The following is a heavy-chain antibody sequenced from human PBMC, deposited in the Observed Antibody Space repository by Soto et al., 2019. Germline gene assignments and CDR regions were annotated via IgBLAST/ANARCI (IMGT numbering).Heavy chain of an antibody. CDR3: ERKSRRDGWLAY. D-gene: IGHD6-19*01. Sequence: QVQLVQSGAEVKKPGSSVQVSCKASGGTFSSYAISWVRQAPGHGLEWMGGIIPIFGIANYAQKFQGRVMITAYRSRGTGSMELSSLRSEDPGVYDCERKSRRDGWLAYWGQGTLVTVSS. J-gene: IGHJ4*02. CDR2: IIPIFGIA. V-gene: IGHV1-69*17. CDR1: GGTFSSYA.